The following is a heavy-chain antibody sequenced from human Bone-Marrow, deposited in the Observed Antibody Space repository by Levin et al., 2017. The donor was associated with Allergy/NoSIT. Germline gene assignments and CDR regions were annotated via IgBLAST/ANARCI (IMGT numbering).Heavy chain of an antibody. V-gene: IGHV3-53*01. J-gene: IGHJ4*02. CDR3: ARATED. CDR2: IFPGGTT. CDR1: GFTVSSNY. D-gene: IGHD1-1*01. Sequence: AGGSLRLSCAASGFTVSSNYLTWIRQAPGKGLEWVSVIFPGGTTYYTDSAKGRFTVSRDNSNNTLYLHMNSLRADDTAVYYCARATEDWGQGTLVTVSS.